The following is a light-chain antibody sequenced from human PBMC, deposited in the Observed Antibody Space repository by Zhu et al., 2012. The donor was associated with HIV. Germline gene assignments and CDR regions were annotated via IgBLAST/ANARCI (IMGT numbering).Light chain of an antibody. CDR2: GAS. V-gene: IGKV3-15*01. CDR1: QSVSGN. CDR3: QQYNNSIT. Sequence: EIVMTQSPATLSVSPGERATLSCRASQSVSGNLAWYQQKPGQAPRLLIYGASTRATGIPARFSGSGSGTEFTLTISSLQSEDFAVYYCQQYNNSITFGQGTRLEIK. J-gene: IGKJ5*01.